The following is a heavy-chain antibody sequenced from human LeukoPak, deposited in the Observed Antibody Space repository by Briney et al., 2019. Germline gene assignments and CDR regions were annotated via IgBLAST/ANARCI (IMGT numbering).Heavy chain of an antibody. CDR2: ISYDGSNK. CDR1: GFTFSSYA. Sequence: GGSLRLSCAASGFTFSSYAMHWVRQAPGKGLEWVAVISYDGSNKYHADSVKGRFTISRDISKNTLYLQMNSLRADDTAVYYCARGRLGELSNPYYYYYYYMDVWGKGTTVTVSS. V-gene: IGHV3-30*04. D-gene: IGHD3-16*02. CDR3: ARGRLGELSNPYYYYYYYMDV. J-gene: IGHJ6*03.